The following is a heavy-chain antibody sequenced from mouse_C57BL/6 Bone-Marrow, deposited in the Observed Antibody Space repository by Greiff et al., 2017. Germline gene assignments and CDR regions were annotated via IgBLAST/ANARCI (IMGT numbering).Heavy chain of an antibody. CDR1: GYTFTSYW. CDR2: INPSNGGT. Sequence: QVQLQQPGTELVKPGASVKLSCKASGYTFTSYWMHWVKQRPGQGLEWIGNINPSNGGTNYNEKFKSKATLTVYKSSSTAYMQLSSLTSEDSAVYYCAREITTVVGCPYYFDYWGQGTTLTVSS. CDR3: AREITTVVGCPYYFDY. D-gene: IGHD1-1*01. J-gene: IGHJ2*01. V-gene: IGHV1-53*01.